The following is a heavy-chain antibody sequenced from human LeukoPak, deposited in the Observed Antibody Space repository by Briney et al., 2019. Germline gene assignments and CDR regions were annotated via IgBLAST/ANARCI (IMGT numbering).Heavy chain of an antibody. CDR2: IYSGGST. D-gene: IGHD6-19*01. CDR1: GFTVSSNY. J-gene: IGHJ4*02. Sequence: GGSLRLSCAASGFTVSSNYMTWVRQAPGKGLEWVSVIYSGGSTYYADSVKGRFTISRDNSKNTLYLQMSSLRGEDTAVYYCYVSGWTEDIDNWGQGTLVTVSS. V-gene: IGHV3-53*05. CDR3: YVSGWTEDIDN.